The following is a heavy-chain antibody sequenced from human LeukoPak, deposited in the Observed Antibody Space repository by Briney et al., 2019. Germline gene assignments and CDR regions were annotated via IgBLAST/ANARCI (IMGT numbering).Heavy chain of an antibody. CDR3: AKDLGYSSGWLSYYYYYGMDV. CDR1: GFTVSSKY. V-gene: IGHV3-23*01. Sequence: GGSLRLSCAASGFTVSSKYMSWVRQAPGKGLEWVSAISGSGGSTYYADSVKGRFTISRDNSKNTLYLQMNSLRAEDTAVYYCAKDLGYSSGWLSYYYYYGMDVWGQGTTVTVSS. D-gene: IGHD6-19*01. CDR2: ISGSGGST. J-gene: IGHJ6*02.